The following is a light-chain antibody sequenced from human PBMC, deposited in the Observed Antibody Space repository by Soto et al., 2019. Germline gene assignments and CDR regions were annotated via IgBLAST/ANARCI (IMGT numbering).Light chain of an antibody. CDR3: CSYARSSTYV. Sequence: QSVLTQPASVSVSPGQSITISCTGTSSDVGTYNLVSWYQQHPGKAPRLMIFEGSKRPSGVSNRFSGSKSGNTASLTISGLQAEDEADYYCCSYARSSTYVFGTGTKVTVL. V-gene: IGLV2-23*01. CDR1: SSDVGTYNL. J-gene: IGLJ1*01. CDR2: EGS.